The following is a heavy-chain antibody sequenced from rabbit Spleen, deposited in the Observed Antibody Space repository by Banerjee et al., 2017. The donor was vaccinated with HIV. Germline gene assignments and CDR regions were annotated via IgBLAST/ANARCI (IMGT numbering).Heavy chain of an antibody. CDR1: GVSFSIRDY. D-gene: IGHD7-1*01. V-gene: IGHV1S45*01. CDR2: IDTGSSGFT. CDR3: ARDPGTSFSSYGMDL. Sequence: QEQLVESGGDLVQPGGSLTLTCTASGVSFSIRDYMCWVRQAPGKGLEWIACIDTGSSGFTYFASWAKGRFTISKTSSTTVTLQMTSLTAADTATYFCARDPGTSFSSYGMDLWGPGTLVTVS. J-gene: IGHJ6*01.